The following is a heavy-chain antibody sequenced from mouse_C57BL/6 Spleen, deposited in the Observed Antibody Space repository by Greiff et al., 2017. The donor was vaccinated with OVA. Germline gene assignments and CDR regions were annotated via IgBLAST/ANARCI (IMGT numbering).Heavy chain of an antibody. V-gene: IGHV1-69*01. CDR3: ARSTDYGNYESAMDY. Sequence: QVQLQQPGAELVMPGASVKLSCKASGYTFTSYWLHWVKQRPGQGLEWIGEIDPSDSYTNYNQKFKGKSTLTVDKSSSTAYMQLSSLTSEDSAVYYCARSTDYGNYESAMDYWGQGTSVTVSS. CDR2: IDPSDSYT. J-gene: IGHJ4*01. CDR1: GYTFTSYW. D-gene: IGHD2-1*01.